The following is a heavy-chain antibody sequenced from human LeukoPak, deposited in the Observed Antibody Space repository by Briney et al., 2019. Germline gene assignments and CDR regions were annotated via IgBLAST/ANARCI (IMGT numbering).Heavy chain of an antibody. CDR1: GCSISSGYY. V-gene: IGHV4-38-2*02. CDR2: IYRSGST. J-gene: IGHJ6*03. D-gene: IGHD1-26*01. Sequence: SETLSLTCTVSGCSISSGYYWGWIRQPPGKGLEWIGTIYRSGSTYSNPSLRGRVTISVDTSKNQFSLKLSSVTAADTAVYYCARTGAGYYYYYMDVWGKGTTVTVSS. CDR3: ARTGAGYYYYYMDV.